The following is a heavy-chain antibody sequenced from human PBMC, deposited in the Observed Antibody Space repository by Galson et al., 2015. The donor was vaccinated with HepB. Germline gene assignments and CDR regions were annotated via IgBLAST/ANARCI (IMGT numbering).Heavy chain of an antibody. CDR3: AAYQAQHLVLSGETYSYYYMDV. D-gene: IGHD6-13*01. Sequence: SVKVSCKVSGYSVTEVSIHWVRQAPGKGLEWMGGFVPEDGEKIYAQKFQGRVTMTEDTSTKTAYMELSGLRSEDTAVYFCAAYQAQHLVLSGETYSYYYMDVWGKGTTVTVS. J-gene: IGHJ6*03. CDR2: FVPEDGEK. V-gene: IGHV1-24*01. CDR1: GYSVTEVS.